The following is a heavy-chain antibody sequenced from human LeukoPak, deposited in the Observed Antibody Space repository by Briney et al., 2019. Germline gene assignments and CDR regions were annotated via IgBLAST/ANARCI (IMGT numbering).Heavy chain of an antibody. V-gene: IGHV4-61*02. J-gene: IGHJ4*01. D-gene: IGHD4-17*01. CDR2: IHTSSRV. Sequence: SEALSLTCTVSGDSITRGTYYWNWIRQPAGTGLEWIGRIHTSSRVNYNPSLKSRVTISIDTSTDLVPRRLPSVTAADAAVYYCARDRGNGDYGDYFDSWGQEPWSPSP. CDR1: GDSITRGTYY. CDR3: ARDRGNGDYGDYFDS.